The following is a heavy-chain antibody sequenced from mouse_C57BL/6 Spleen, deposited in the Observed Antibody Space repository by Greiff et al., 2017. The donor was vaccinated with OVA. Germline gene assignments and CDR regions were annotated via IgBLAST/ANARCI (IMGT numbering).Heavy chain of an antibody. J-gene: IGHJ3*01. Sequence: VQLKQPGAELVKPGASVKLSCKASGYTFTSYWMHWVKQRPGRGLEWIGRIDPNSGGTKYNEKFKSKATLTVDKPSSTAYMQLSSLTSEDSAVYYCARSGYDYDWGADWGQGTLVTVSA. D-gene: IGHD2-4*01. V-gene: IGHV1-72*01. CDR3: ARSGYDYDWGAD. CDR1: GYTFTSYW. CDR2: IDPNSGGT.